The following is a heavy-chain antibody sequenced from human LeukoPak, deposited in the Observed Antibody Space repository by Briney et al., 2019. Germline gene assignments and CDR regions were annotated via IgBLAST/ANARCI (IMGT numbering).Heavy chain of an antibody. CDR1: GGAISSYY. V-gene: IGHV4-59*08. D-gene: IGHD1-1*01. CDR2: IYYSVST. Sequence: SETLSLTCTVSGGAISSYYWSWIRQPPGKGLEWIGYIYYSVSTNNNPSLKSRVTISVDTSKNQFSLKLSSVTAADTAVYYCARLDWNDGAFDIWGQGTMVTVSS. CDR3: ARLDWNDGAFDI. J-gene: IGHJ3*02.